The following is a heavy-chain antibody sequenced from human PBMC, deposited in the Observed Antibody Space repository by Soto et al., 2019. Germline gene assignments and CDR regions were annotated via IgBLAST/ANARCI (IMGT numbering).Heavy chain of an antibody. CDR2: IVPSLDTT. V-gene: IGHV1-69*09. Sequence: QVQLVQSGTEVKKPGSSVKVSCKASGGTFSSSGFSWVRQAPGQGLEWMGMIVPSLDTTKYAQKFQARVKITADQFTSTDYMELSSLGSEDTDVYYGAGCPRPRGTAYPYAVDVGGQGTRVIVSS. CDR3: AGCPRPRGTAYPYAVDV. CDR1: GGTFSSSG. D-gene: IGHD2-21*02. J-gene: IGHJ6*02.